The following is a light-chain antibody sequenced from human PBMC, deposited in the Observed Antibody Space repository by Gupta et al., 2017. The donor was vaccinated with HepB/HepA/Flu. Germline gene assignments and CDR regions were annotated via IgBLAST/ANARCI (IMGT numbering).Light chain of an antibody. V-gene: IGLV3-1*01. CDR2: EDT. CDR3: QAWDTSSVV. Sequence: SYELTQPPSLSVSPGQTASITCSGDKLGDVYSYWYQQKPGQSPVLVIYEDTKRPSGIPERFFGSNSGNTATLTISGTQAIDEDDYYCQAWDTSSVVFGGGTKLTVL. CDR1: KLGDVY. J-gene: IGLJ2*01.